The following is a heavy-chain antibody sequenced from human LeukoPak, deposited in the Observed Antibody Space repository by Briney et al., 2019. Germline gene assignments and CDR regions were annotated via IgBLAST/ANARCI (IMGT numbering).Heavy chain of an antibody. CDR3: ARRIAYGSGSYWVENWFDP. J-gene: IGHJ5*02. Sequence: SETLSLTCTVSGGSISSYYWSWMRQPPGKGLEWIGYIYYSGSTNYNPSLKSRVTISVDTSKNQFSLKLSSVTAADTAVYYCARRIAYGSGSYWVENWFDPWGQGTLVTVSS. V-gene: IGHV4-59*08. CDR1: GGSISSYY. CDR2: IYYSGST. D-gene: IGHD3-10*01.